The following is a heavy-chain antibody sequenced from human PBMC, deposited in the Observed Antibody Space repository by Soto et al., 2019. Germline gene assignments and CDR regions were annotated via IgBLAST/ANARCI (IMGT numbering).Heavy chain of an antibody. J-gene: IGHJ3*02. CDR1: GFTFSSYG. V-gene: IGHV3-33*01. D-gene: IGHD3-10*01. CDR3: ARDAWFGELLSSGAFDI. Sequence: QVQLVESGGGVVQPGRSLRLSCAASGFTFSSYGMHWVRQAPGKGLEWVAVIWYDGSNKYYADSVKGRFTIFRDNSKNTLYLQMNSLRAEDTAVYYCARDAWFGELLSSGAFDIWGQGTMVTVSS. CDR2: IWYDGSNK.